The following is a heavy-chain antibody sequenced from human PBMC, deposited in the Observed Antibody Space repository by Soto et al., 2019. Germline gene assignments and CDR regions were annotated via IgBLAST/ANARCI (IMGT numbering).Heavy chain of an antibody. CDR3: ARVVVAAGDAFDI. J-gene: IGHJ3*02. D-gene: IGHD2-15*01. V-gene: IGHV4-31*03. Sequence: PSETLSLTCTASGGSISSGGYYWSWIRQHPGKGLEWIGYIYYSGSTYYNPSLKSRVTISVDTSKNQFSLKLSSVTAADTAVYYCARVVVAAGDAFDIWGQGTMVTVSS. CDR2: IYYSGST. CDR1: GGSISSGGYY.